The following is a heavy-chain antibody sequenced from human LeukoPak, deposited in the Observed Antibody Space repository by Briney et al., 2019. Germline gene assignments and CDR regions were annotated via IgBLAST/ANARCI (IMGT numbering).Heavy chain of an antibody. CDR1: GFTFSSYV. CDR3: ARQLEYCSDGTCYFDH. D-gene: IGHD2-15*01. CDR2: LSSGGGP. Sequence: GGSLRLSCAASGFTFSSYVMSWVRQAPGKGLEFVSALSSGGGPHYADSVKGRFIISRENSGNTLYLQMNSLRGEDSATYYCARQLEYCSDGTCYFDHWGQGTLATVSS. V-gene: IGHV3-23*01. J-gene: IGHJ4*02.